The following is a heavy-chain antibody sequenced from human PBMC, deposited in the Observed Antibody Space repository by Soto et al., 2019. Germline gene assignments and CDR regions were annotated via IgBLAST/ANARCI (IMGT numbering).Heavy chain of an antibody. Sequence: ASVKVSCKTSGYTFTRNGISWVRQAPGQGLEWMGWISPKSGSIKYAEKFQGRVIMTTDTSTSTAYMELRSLRSDDTAVYYCVKDRDSNSWPSRDVWGPGTTVTV. J-gene: IGHJ6*02. CDR2: ISPKSGSI. V-gene: IGHV1-18*01. D-gene: IGHD3-22*01. CDR1: GYTFTRNG. CDR3: VKDRDSNSWPSRDV.